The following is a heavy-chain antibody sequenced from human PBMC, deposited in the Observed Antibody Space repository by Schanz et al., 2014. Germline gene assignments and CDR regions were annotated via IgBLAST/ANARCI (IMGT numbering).Heavy chain of an antibody. V-gene: IGHV3-74*02. J-gene: IGHJ5*02. D-gene: IGHD3-10*01. CDR1: GITFSSYW. CDR3: ARPALWFGDNCFDP. CDR2: IKSDGSST. Sequence: EVQLVESGGGLVQPGGSLRLSCAASGITFSSYWMHWVRQVPGKGLVWVSRIKSDGSSTSYADSVKGRFTISRDNAKNTLYLQMNSLRAEDTAVYYCARPALWFGDNCFDPWGQGTLVTVSS.